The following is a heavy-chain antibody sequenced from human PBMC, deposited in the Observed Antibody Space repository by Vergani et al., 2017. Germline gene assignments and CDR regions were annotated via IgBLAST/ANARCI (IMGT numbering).Heavy chain of an antibody. D-gene: IGHD3-10*01. CDR2: MYHSGST. CDR3: GRVADFYGLGSRLLDL. Sequence: QVKLQESGPGLVKPSETLSLTCTVSGASVNSYHWSWIRQPPGKELEWIGYMYHSGSTNYNPSLETRVTISGDTSKNQFSLKLNSVTAADTAVYYCGRVADFYGLGSRLLDLWGQGILVTVSS. CDR1: GASVNSYH. V-gene: IGHV4-59*02. J-gene: IGHJ5*02.